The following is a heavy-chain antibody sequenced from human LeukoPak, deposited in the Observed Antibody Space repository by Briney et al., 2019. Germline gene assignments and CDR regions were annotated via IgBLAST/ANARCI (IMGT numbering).Heavy chain of an antibody. J-gene: IGHJ4*02. CDR1: GFTFDDFA. Sequence: PGGSLRLSCAASGFTFDDFAMHWVRQAPGKGLEWVSVISWGGGDTYYGDSVRGRFTISRDNRKNSLHLQMNSLRVDDTALYYCAKDMGSSGWYYFDSWGQGTLVTVSS. D-gene: IGHD6-19*01. CDR2: ISWGGGDT. CDR3: AKDMGSSGWYYFDS. V-gene: IGHV3-43D*03.